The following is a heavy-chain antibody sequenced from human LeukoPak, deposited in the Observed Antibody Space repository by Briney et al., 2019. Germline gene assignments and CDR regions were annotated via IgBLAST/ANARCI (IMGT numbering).Heavy chain of an antibody. Sequence: GGSLRLSCAASGFTFSDYAMSWVRQAPGKGLEWVAVISYDGSNKYYADSVKSRFTISRDNSKNTLYLQMHSLRPGDTAVYYCVREDTPATANYWGQGTLVTISS. V-gene: IGHV3-30*04. CDR3: VREDTPATANY. CDR2: ISYDGSNK. J-gene: IGHJ4*02. D-gene: IGHD2-21*02. CDR1: GFTFSDYA.